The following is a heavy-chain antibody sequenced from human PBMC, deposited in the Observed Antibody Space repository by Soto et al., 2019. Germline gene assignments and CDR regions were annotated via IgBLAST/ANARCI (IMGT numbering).Heavy chain of an antibody. V-gene: IGHV1-69*01. Sequence: QVQLVQSGAEVKKPGSSVKVSCKASGGTFSSYAISWVRQAPGQGLEWMGGIIPIFGTANYAQKFRGRVTITADESTSTAYMELSSLRSEDTAVYYCAREGWGYSMAEGYDYWGQGTLVTVSS. J-gene: IGHJ4*02. CDR3: AREGWGYSMAEGYDY. CDR1: GGTFSSYA. D-gene: IGHD6-13*01. CDR2: IIPIFGTA.